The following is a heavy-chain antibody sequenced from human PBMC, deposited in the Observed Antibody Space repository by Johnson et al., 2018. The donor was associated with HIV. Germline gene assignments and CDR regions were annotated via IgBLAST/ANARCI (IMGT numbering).Heavy chain of an antibody. V-gene: IGHV3-11*04. Sequence: HVQLVESGGGVVQPGRSLRVSCAASGFKFKDYYMSWIRQAPGKGLEWISYISSSGGIRYYADSVKGRLTVSRDNAKNSLYLQMNSLRVEDTAVYYCARDSTPWGGDEVGYAFDVWGQGTTVTVSS. CDR3: ARDSTPWGGDEVGYAFDV. CDR2: ISSSGGIR. D-gene: IGHD7-27*01. J-gene: IGHJ3*01. CDR1: GFKFKDYY.